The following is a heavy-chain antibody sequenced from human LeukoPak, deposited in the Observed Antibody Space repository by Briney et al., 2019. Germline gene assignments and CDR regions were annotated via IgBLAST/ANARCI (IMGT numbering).Heavy chain of an antibody. CDR3: TRDLSLSSWGDSGAKSGYDY. J-gene: IGHJ4*02. Sequence: GGSLRLSCAASGFTFSSYTINWVRQAPGKGLEWVSSISSSSTYTYYADSVKGRFTISRDNAKNSLYLQMNSLRAEDTAVYYCTRDLSLSSWGDSGAKSGYDYWGQGPLVTVSS. D-gene: IGHD5-12*01. CDR2: ISSSSTYT. CDR1: GFTFSSYT. V-gene: IGHV3-21*01.